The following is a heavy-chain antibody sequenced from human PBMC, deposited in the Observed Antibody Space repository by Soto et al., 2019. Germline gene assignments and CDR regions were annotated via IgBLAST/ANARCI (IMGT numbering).Heavy chain of an antibody. V-gene: IGHV4-4*02. CDR2: AYHSGTT. Sequence: SETLSLTCAVSGASIGTNNWWSWVRQPPGKGLEWIGEAYHSGTTNCNPSLKSRVTISIDKSKNQFSLTLTSMTAADTALYYCAVPGRGDFDYWSQGTLVTVS. D-gene: IGHD5-12*01. J-gene: IGHJ4*02. CDR1: GASIGTNNW. CDR3: AVPGRGDFDY.